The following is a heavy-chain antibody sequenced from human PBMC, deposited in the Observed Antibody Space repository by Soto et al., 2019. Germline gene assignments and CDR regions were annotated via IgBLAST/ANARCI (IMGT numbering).Heavy chain of an antibody. CDR3: AGASVVGAMSYWYFDL. Sequence: QLQLQESGPGLVKPSETLSLTCSVSGGSISSSSYYWGWIRKPPGKGLGWIGSMHYGGNSYYNPSLKSRDTIAVDTSQNQFLLTLSSVTAADTAVYYWAGASVVGAMSYWYFDLWGRGTLVNVSS. V-gene: IGHV4-39*01. D-gene: IGHD1-26*01. CDR1: GGSISSSSYY. J-gene: IGHJ2*01. CDR2: MHYGGNS.